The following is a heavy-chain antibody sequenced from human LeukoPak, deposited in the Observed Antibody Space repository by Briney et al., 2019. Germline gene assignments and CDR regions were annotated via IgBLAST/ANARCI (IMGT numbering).Heavy chain of an antibody. V-gene: IGHV3-23*01. CDR3: AKPGHFYYYDMDV. CDR2: IRGSDGST. Sequence: SGGSLRLSCAASGFTFRSYAMSWVRQAPGKGLEWVSAIRGSDGSTYYADSVKGRFTISRDNSKNTLSLQMSSLRAEDTAVYYCAKPGHFYYYDMDVWGQGTTVTVSS. CDR1: GFTFRSYA. J-gene: IGHJ6*02.